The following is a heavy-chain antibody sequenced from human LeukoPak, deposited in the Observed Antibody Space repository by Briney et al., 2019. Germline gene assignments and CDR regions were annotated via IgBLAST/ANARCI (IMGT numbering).Heavy chain of an antibody. CDR1: GFTFSRHA. V-gene: IGHV3-23*01. J-gene: IGHJ4*01. D-gene: IGHD2-21*01. Sequence: PGGSLRLSCAVSGFTFSRHAMGWVPQAPGKGLEWVAGGTIDGGVRNYGDSVEGRFTISRDNSKSTVDLQMNSPRAEDTALYYCARDGLWGWAQYDYWGRGILVTVSS. CDR2: GTIDGGVR. CDR3: ARDGLWGWAQYDY.